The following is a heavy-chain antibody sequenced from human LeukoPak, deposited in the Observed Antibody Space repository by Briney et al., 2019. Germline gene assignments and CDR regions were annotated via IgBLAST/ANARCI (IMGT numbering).Heavy chain of an antibody. Sequence: ERSLRLSCAASGFTFSSYAMHWVRQAPGKGLEYVSAMSSNGGTTDYANSVKGRFTISRDNSKNTLYLQMGCLRAEDMAVYYCARVGDVGPFDYWGQGTLVTVSS. J-gene: IGHJ4*02. D-gene: IGHD1-26*01. CDR1: GFTFSSYA. CDR2: MSSNGGTT. CDR3: ARVGDVGPFDY. V-gene: IGHV3-64*01.